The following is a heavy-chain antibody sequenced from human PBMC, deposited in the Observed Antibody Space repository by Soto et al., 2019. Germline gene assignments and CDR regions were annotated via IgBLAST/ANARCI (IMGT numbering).Heavy chain of an antibody. CDR3: ERDASGIAARPGYFDY. V-gene: IGHV1-69*01. CDR2: IIPIFGTA. J-gene: IGHJ4*02. CDR1: GGTFSSYA. D-gene: IGHD6-6*01. Sequence: QVQLVQSGAEVKKPGSSVKVSCKASGGTFSSYAISWVRQAPGQGLEWMGGIIPIFGTANYAQKFQGRVTITADESTSTAYMELSSLRSEDTAVYYCERDASGIAARPGYFDYWGQGTLVTVSS.